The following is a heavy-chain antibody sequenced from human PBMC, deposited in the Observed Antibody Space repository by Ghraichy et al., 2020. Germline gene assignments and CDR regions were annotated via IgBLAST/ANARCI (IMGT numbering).Heavy chain of an antibody. CDR3: ASTVEMATQFGPYFDY. D-gene: IGHD5-24*01. J-gene: IGHJ4*02. CDR2: IYSGGST. V-gene: IGHV3-66*01. Sequence: GGSLRLSCAASGFTVSSNYMSWVRQAPGKGLEWVSVIYSGGSTYYADSVKGRFTISRDNSKNTLYLQMNSLRAEDTAVYYCASTVEMATQFGPYFDYWGQGTLVTVSS. CDR1: GFTVSSNY.